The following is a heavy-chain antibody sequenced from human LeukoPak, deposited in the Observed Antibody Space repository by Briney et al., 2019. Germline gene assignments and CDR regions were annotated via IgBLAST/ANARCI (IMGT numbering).Heavy chain of an antibody. Sequence: GGSLRLSCAASGYTLSRYGMRWVRQAPGKGVEWGSRISCSGVSTFSPDSLKGLFTISIDNSKNTLSLQINSLRADDTAVYYCAKDVDHRPTIIDYWGQGALVTVSS. J-gene: IGHJ4*02. CDR3: AKDVDHRPTIIDY. D-gene: IGHD3-9*01. CDR2: ISCSGVST. V-gene: IGHV3-23*01. CDR1: GYTLSRYG.